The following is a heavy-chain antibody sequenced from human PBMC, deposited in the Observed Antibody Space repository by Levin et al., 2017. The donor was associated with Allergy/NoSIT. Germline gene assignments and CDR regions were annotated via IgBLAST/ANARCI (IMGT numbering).Heavy chain of an antibody. J-gene: IGHJ4*02. D-gene: IGHD4-17*01. CDR3: ARSGVTTVTTGLDY. V-gene: IGHV3-11*01. CDR2: ISGSATTI. CDR1: GFTFSDYY. Sequence: PGGSLRLSCAASGFTFSDYYMSWIRQAPGKGLEWISYISGSATTIYYKDSVKGRFTISRDNAKNSLYLQMNSLRAEDTAFYFCARSGVTTVTTGLDYWGQGTLVTVSA.